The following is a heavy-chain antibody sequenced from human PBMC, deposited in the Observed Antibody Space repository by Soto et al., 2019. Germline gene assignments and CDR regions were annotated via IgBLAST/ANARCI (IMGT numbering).Heavy chain of an antibody. Sequence: QVQLQESGPGLVKPSQTLSLTCTVSGGSISSGGYYWSWIRQHPGKGLEWIGYIYYSGSTYYNPSLKSRVTISVDTSKNQFSLKLSSVTASDTAVYYCARSAAAGTFYFDYWGQGTLVTVSS. CDR1: GGSISSGGYY. V-gene: IGHV4-31*03. CDR2: IYYSGST. D-gene: IGHD6-13*01. CDR3: ARSAAAGTFYFDY. J-gene: IGHJ4*02.